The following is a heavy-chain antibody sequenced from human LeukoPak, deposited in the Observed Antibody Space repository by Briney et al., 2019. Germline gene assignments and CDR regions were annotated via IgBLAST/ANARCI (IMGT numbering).Heavy chain of an antibody. CDR1: GGSIRSGSHY. CDR3: AKRDDSGGNLVDL. Sequence: SETLSLTCTVSGGSIRSGSHYWAWIRQPPGKGLEWIGSIYYSGSTYYNPSLENRVTISIDTSKNHFSLKLSSLSTADTSVYYCAKRDDSGGNLVDLWGQGALVTVS. CDR2: IYYSGST. J-gene: IGHJ4*02. D-gene: IGHD3-22*01. V-gene: IGHV4-39*02.